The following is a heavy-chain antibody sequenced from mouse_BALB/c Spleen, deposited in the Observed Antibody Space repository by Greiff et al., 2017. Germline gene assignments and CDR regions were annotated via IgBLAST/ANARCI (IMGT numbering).Heavy chain of an antibody. CDR3: ARDLRRGDYAMDY. CDR2: INSNGGST. CDR1: GFTFSSYG. V-gene: IGHV5-6-3*01. Sequence: EVQLVESGGGLVQPGGSLKLSCAASGFTFSSYGMSWVRQTPDKRLELVATINSNGGSTYYPDSVKGRFTISRDNAKNTLYLQMSSLKSEDTAMYYCARDLRRGDYAMDYWGQGTSVTVSS. D-gene: IGHD2-12*01. J-gene: IGHJ4*01.